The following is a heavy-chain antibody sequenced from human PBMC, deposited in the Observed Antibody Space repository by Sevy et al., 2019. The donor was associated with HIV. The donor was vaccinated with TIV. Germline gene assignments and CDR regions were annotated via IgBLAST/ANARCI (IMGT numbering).Heavy chain of an antibody. CDR1: GFIFSNYW. Sequence: GGSLRLSCTASGFIFSNYWMTWVRQAPGKGLEWVATIKQDGSEKYYVDSVKGRFTISRDNAKNSVYLQLSSLRVEDTAMYYCANDYSWGQGTLVTVSS. J-gene: IGHJ4*02. V-gene: IGHV3-7*01. D-gene: IGHD3-3*01. CDR3: ANDYS. CDR2: IKQDGSEK.